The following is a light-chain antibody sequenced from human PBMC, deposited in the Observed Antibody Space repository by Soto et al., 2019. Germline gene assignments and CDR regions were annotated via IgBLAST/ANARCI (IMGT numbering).Light chain of an antibody. CDR2: DVS. V-gene: IGKV3-20*01. J-gene: IGKJ1*01. CDR1: QSVSSNY. CDR3: QQYGISPT. Sequence: DIVLTQSPGTLSLSPGERATLSCRSSQSVSSNYLAWYQQKPDQAPRLVIYDVSGRATGIPDRFSGSGSATDFTLSISRLELEDSAVYYCQQYGISPTFGQGTKVEIK.